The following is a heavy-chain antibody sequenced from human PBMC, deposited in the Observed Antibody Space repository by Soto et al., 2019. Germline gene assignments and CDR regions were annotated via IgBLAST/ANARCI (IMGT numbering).Heavy chain of an antibody. CDR1: GFTFSSYT. J-gene: IGHJ4*02. Sequence: PGWSLRLSCAASGFTFSSYTMNWVRQAPGKGLEWVSSISSSSTYIYYAVSVKGRFTISRDSAKNSLYLQMNSLRAEDTAVYFCARFTHSSTGYTSRSYFDYWGQGTLVTVSS. D-gene: IGHD6-13*01. CDR2: ISSSSTYI. V-gene: IGHV3-21*01. CDR3: ARFTHSSTGYTSRSYFDY.